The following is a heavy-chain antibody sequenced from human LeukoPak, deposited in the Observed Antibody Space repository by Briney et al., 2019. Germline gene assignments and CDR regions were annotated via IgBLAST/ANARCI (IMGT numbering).Heavy chain of an antibody. J-gene: IGHJ4*02. CDR2: IYSAGDS. V-gene: IGHV3-53*01. CDR1: GFSISYNY. CDR3: ASHYCSAGGCYFDG. Sequence: PGGSLRLSCVVSGFSISYNYMSWVRQAPGKGLEWVSVIYSAGDSYYGDAVKGRFIISKDNSKNTVYLQMNRLRPEDTAVYYCASHYCSAGGCYFDGWGQGTLVTVSS. D-gene: IGHD2-8*02.